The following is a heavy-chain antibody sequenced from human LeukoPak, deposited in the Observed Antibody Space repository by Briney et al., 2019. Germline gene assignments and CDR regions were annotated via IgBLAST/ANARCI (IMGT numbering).Heavy chain of an antibody. Sequence: PGGSLRLSCAASGFTFSSYEMNWVRQAPGKGLEWVSYISSSGSTIYYADSVKGRFTISRGNAKNSLYLQMNSLRAEDTAVYYCARIPPNYSSSSYGWDYWGQGTLVTVSS. CDR3: ARIPPNYSSSSYGWDY. J-gene: IGHJ4*02. D-gene: IGHD6-6*01. V-gene: IGHV3-48*03. CDR1: GFTFSSYE. CDR2: ISSSGSTI.